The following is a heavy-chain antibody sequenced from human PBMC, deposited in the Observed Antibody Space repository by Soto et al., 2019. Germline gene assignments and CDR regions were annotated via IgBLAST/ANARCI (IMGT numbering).Heavy chain of an antibody. J-gene: IGHJ6*02. CDR3: ARGSYASNVFIMDV. CDR1: GYTFTTYF. CDR2: ISPTGGDT. V-gene: IGHV1-46*01. D-gene: IGHD2-2*01. Sequence: GASVKVSCKAAGYTFTTYFMHWVRQAPGQGFEWMGRISPTGGDTVYAKKFQGRVTVSRDTSTSTVYIELGSPTSKDTAVYYCARGSYASNVFIMDVWG.